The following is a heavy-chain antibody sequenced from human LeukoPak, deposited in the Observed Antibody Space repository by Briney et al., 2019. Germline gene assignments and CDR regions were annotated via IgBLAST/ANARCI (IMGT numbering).Heavy chain of an antibody. CDR3: ASQTLPGLPWFGQFDP. CDR2: INHSGST. J-gene: IGHJ5*02. V-gene: IGHV4-34*01. Sequence: SETLSLTCAVYGGSFSGYYWSWIRQPPGKGLEWIGEINHSGSTNYNPSLKSRVTISVDTSKNQFSLKLSSVTAADTAVYYCASQTLPGLPWFGQFDPWGQGTLVTVSS. D-gene: IGHD3-10*01. CDR1: GGSFSGYY.